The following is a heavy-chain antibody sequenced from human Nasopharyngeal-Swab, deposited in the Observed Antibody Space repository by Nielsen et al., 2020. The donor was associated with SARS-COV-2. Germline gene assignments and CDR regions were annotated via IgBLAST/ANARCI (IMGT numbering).Heavy chain of an antibody. D-gene: IGHD1-1*01. J-gene: IGHJ5*02. CDR3: AEDWSGTDAGGWFDP. CDR2: ISYDGSNK. CDR1: GFTFSSYA. Sequence: GESLKISCAASGFTFSSYAMHWVRQAPGKGLEWVAVISYDGSNKYYADSVKGRFTISRDNSKNTLYLQMNSLRAEDTAVYYCAEDWSGTDAGGWFDPWGQGTLVTVSS. V-gene: IGHV3-30-3*01.